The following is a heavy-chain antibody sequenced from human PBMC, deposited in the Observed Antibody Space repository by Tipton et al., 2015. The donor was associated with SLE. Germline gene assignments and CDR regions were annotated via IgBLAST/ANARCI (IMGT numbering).Heavy chain of an antibody. CDR2: IYYGGNT. D-gene: IGHD6-13*01. Sequence: TLSLTCSVSRGSISSHYWGWILQPPGRGLEWIGHIYYGGNTNYNPSLKSRVTITLDLSKNQFSLQLTSVTAADTAGYLCANWYRLRSTVDYWGQGTLVTVSS. V-gene: IGHV4-59*11. CDR1: RGSISSHY. J-gene: IGHJ4*02. CDR3: ANWYRLRSTVDY.